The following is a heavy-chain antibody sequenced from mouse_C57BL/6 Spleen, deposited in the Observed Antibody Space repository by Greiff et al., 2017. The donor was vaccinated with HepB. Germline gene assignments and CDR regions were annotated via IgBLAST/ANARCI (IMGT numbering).Heavy chain of an antibody. J-gene: IGHJ2*01. CDR3: ARDSLYDYDGRCY. CDR1: GYSITSGYY. V-gene: IGHV3-6*01. D-gene: IGHD2-4*01. Sequence: EVQLQESGPGLVKPSQSLSLTCSVTGYSITSGYYWNWIRQFPGNKLEWMGYISYDGSNNYNPSLKNRISITRDTSKNQFFLKLNSVTTEDTATYYCARDSLYDYDGRCYWGQGTTLTVSS. CDR2: ISYDGSN.